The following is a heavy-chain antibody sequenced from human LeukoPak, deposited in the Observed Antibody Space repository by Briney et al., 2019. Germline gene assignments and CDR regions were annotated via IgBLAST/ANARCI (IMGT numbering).Heavy chain of an antibody. D-gene: IGHD1-7*01. CDR2: IYSSGTT. CDR3: ARGLGTINFDY. V-gene: IGHV4-4*07. Sequence: SETLSLTCTVSGGSSSSYYWSWLRQPAGKGLEWIGRIYSSGTTNYNPSLKSRVTMSVDTSKYQISLKLSSVTAADTAVYYCARGLGTINFDYWGQGTLVTVSS. CDR1: GGSSSSYY. J-gene: IGHJ4*02.